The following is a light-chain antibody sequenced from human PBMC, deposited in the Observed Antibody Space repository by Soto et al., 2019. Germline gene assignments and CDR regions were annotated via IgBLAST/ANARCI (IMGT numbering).Light chain of an antibody. CDR1: QSVSTY. Sequence: EIVLTQSPATLSLSPGERATLSCRASQSVSTYLAWYQQKPGQAPRLLIYDASNRATGIPARISGSGSGTDFNLTISSLEPEDFAVYYCQQRSNWPPLSFGGGTKVEIK. V-gene: IGKV3-11*01. J-gene: IGKJ4*01. CDR2: DAS. CDR3: QQRSNWPPLS.